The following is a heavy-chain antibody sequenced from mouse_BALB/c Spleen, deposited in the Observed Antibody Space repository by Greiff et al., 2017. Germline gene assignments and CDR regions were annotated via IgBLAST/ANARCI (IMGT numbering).Heavy chain of an antibody. CDR3: NEGGGGNYWYFDV. CDR1: GFNIKDYY. CDR2: IDPENGDT. J-gene: IGHJ1*01. Sequence: EVKLMESGAELVRSGASVKLSCTASGFNIKDYYMHWVKQRPEQGLEWIGWIDPENGDTEYAPKFQGKATMTADTSSNTAYLQLSSLTSEDTAVYYCNEGGGGNYWYFDVWGAGTTVTVSS. D-gene: IGHD2-1*01. V-gene: IGHV14-4*02.